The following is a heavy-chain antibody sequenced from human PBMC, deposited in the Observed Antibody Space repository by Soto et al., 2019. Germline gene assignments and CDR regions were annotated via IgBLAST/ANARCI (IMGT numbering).Heavy chain of an antibody. Sequence: PGESLKISCQGSGYRFSSYWIAWVRQMPGKGLEWMGRIDPSDSYTNYSPSFQGHVTISADKSISTAYLQWSSLKASDTAMYYCARQGGSSSQYYYYGMDVWGQGTTVTVSS. J-gene: IGHJ6*02. CDR3: ARQGGSSSQYYYYGMDV. V-gene: IGHV5-10-1*01. D-gene: IGHD6-6*01. CDR2: IDPSDSYT. CDR1: GYRFSSYW.